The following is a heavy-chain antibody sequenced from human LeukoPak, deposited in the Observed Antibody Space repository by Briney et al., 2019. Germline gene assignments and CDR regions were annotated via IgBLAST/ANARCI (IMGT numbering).Heavy chain of an antibody. V-gene: IGHV3-43*02. CDR2: ISGKGDKT. CDR1: GLTFEDYG. D-gene: IGHD2/OR15-2a*01. J-gene: IGHJ3*01. CDR3: AVPTIYGVGAFDV. Sequence: GGSLRLSCVASGLTFEDYGIHWVRQAPGKGLEWVSLISGKGDKTYYVDSVKGRFTVSRDNSRNTLYLQMDSLRDEDTAFYYCAVPTIYGVGAFDVWGQGTMLMVSS.